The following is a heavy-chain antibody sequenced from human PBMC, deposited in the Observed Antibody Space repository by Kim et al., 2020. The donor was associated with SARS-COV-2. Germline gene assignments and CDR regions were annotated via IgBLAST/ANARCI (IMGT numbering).Heavy chain of an antibody. D-gene: IGHD1-26*01. CDR2: ISYDGSNK. Sequence: GGSLRLSCAASGFTFSSYAMYWVRQAPGKGLEWVAVISYDGSNKYYADSVKGRFTISRDNSKNTLYLQMNSLRAEDTAVYYCARDGGSYENRLDYWGQGTLVTVSS. CDR3: ARDGGSYENRLDY. CDR1: GFTFSSYA. J-gene: IGHJ4*02. V-gene: IGHV3-30*04.